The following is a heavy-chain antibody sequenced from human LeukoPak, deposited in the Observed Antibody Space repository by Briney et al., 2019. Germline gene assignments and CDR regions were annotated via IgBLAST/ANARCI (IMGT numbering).Heavy chain of an antibody. CDR3: AKGSSGYSYDAFDI. V-gene: IGHV3-9*01. J-gene: IGHJ3*02. CDR1: GFTFDDYA. CDR2: ISWNSGSI. Sequence: PGRSLRLSCAASGFTFDDYAMHWVRQAPGKGLEWVSGISWNSGSIGYADSVKGRFTISRDNAKNSLYLQMNSLRAEDTALYYCAKGSSGYSYDAFDIWGQGTTVTVSS. D-gene: IGHD3-22*01.